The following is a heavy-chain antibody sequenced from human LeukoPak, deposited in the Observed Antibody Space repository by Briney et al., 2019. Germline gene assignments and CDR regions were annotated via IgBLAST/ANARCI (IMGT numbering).Heavy chain of an antibody. CDR3: ARLKFLGGNEAFDI. CDR2: IYHSGST. J-gene: IGHJ3*02. D-gene: IGHD3-16*01. Sequence: SETLSLTCTVSGGSITSSNWWSWVRQPPGKGLEWIGEIYHSGSTNYNPSLKSRVTILVDKSKNQFSLRLSSVTAADTAVYYCARLKFLGGNEAFDIWGQGTMVTVSS. CDR1: GGSITSSNW. V-gene: IGHV4-4*02.